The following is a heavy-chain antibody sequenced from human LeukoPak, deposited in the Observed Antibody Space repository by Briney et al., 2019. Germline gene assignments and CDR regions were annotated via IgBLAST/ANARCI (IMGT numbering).Heavy chain of an antibody. J-gene: IGHJ3*02. CDR2: IFYSGQT. CDR1: GGSINNNIHY. Sequence: SETLSLTCTVSGGSINNNIHYWGWIRQPPGKGLEWIGTIFYSGQTYYSPSLKSRVTISVDPSKNQFSLKLRSVTAADTAVYYCARDREQQLVRFYNAFDIWGQGTMVTVSS. CDR3: ARDREQQLVRFYNAFDI. D-gene: IGHD6-13*01. V-gene: IGHV4-39*07.